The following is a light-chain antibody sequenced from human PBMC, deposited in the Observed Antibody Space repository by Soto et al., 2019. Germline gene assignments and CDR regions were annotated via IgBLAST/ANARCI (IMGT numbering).Light chain of an antibody. Sequence: EIVMTQSPATLSVSPGEGATLSCRASQTVSSNLAWYQQKPGQAPRLLIYGASTRATGIPARFSGSGSGTEFTLTISSLQSEDFAVYYGHQYNNWPLTFGGGTKVEIK. CDR1: QTVSSN. CDR3: HQYNNWPLT. CDR2: GAS. J-gene: IGKJ4*02. V-gene: IGKV3-15*01.